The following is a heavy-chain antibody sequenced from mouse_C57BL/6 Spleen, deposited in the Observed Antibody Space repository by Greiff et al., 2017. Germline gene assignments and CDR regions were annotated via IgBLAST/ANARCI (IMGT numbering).Heavy chain of an antibody. CDR3: ARAVDYDENYYAMDY. Sequence: VQLQQSGAELVRPGTSVKVSCKASGYAFTNYLIEWVKQRPGQGLEWIGVINPGSGGTNYNEKFKGKAPLPADKSSSTAYMQLSSLTSEDTAVYFCARAVDYDENYYAMDYWGQGTSVTVSS. CDR1: GYAFTNYL. V-gene: IGHV1-54*01. D-gene: IGHD2-4*01. J-gene: IGHJ4*01. CDR2: INPGSGGT.